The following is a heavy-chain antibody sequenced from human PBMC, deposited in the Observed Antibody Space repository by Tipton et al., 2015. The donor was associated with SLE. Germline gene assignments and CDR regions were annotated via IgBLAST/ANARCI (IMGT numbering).Heavy chain of an antibody. J-gene: IGHJ5*02. CDR3: ARGSTGDNWFDP. V-gene: IGHV4-61*01. CDR2: IYYSGST. CDR1: GGSVSSGSYY. D-gene: IGHD7-27*01. Sequence: TLSLTCTVSGGSVSSGSYYWSWIRQPPGKGLEWIGYIYYSGSTNYNPSLKSRVTISVDTSKNQFSLKLSSVTAADTAVYYCARGSTGDNWFDPWGQGTLVTVSS.